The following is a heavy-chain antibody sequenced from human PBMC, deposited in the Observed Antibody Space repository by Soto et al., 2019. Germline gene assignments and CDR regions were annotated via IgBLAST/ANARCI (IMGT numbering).Heavy chain of an antibody. V-gene: IGHV4-59*08. J-gene: IGHJ3*02. D-gene: IGHD3-10*01. CDR2: IYYSGST. CDR3: ASLGGITMVRGVLTAFDI. CDR1: GGSVSSYF. Sequence: SETLSLTCTVSGGSVSSYFWSWIRQPPGKGLEWIAYIYYSGSTNYNPSLKSRVTISVDTSKNQFSLKLSSVTAADTAVYYCASLGGITMVRGVLTAFDIWGRGTMVTVSS.